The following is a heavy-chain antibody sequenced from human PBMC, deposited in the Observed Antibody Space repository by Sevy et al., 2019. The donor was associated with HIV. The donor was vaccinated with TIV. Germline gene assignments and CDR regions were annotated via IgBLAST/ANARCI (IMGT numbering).Heavy chain of an antibody. V-gene: IGHV4-30-4*01. J-gene: IGHJ3*02. CDR2: IYYSGST. Sequence: SETLSLTCTVSGGSISSDEYSWSWIRQPPGKGLEWIGNIYYSGSTYYNPSLKSRLTISIDTSKNQFFLKLNSVTAADTAVYYCARRLAARYALDIWGQGTMVTVSS. D-gene: IGHD6-6*01. CDR1: GGSISSDEYS. CDR3: ARRLAARYALDI.